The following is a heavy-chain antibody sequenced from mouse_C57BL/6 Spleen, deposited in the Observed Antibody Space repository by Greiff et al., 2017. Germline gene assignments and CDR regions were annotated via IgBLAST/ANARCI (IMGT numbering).Heavy chain of an antibody. CDR3: ARETGTFYYFDY. CDR1: GYSITSGYY. J-gene: IGHJ2*01. CDR2: ISYDGSN. D-gene: IGHD4-1*01. V-gene: IGHV3-6*01. Sequence: EVQLQESGPGLVKPSQSLSLTCSVTGYSITSGYYWNWIRQFPGNKLEWMGYISYDGSNNYNPSLKNRISITRDTSKNQFFLKLNSVTTEDTATYYCARETGTFYYFDYWGQGTTLTVSS.